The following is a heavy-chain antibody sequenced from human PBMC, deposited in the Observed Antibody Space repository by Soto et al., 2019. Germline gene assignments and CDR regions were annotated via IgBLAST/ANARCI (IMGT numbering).Heavy chain of an antibody. J-gene: IGHJ5*02. V-gene: IGHV4-34*01. CDR1: GGSFSGYY. Sequence: SLSLTCAVYGGSFSGYYWSWIRQPPGKGLEWIGEINHSGSTNYNPSLKSRVTISVDTSKNQFSLKLSSVTAADTAVYYCARSGGYGGNWFDPWGQGTLVTVSS. CDR3: ARSGGYGGNWFDP. D-gene: IGHD5-12*01. CDR2: INHSGST.